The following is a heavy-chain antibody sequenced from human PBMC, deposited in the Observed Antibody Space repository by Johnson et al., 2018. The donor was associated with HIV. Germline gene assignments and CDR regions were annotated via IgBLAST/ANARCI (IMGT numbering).Heavy chain of an antibody. CDR2: SNSDGSST. V-gene: IGHV3-74*02. D-gene: IGHD6-13*01. CDR1: GFTFSSYW. J-gene: IGHJ3*02. Sequence: VQLVESGGGLVQPGGSLRLSCAASGFTFSSYWMHWVRQAPGKGLVWVSRSNSDGSSTSYADSVKGRFTISRDNSKNTLYLQMNSLRAEDTAVYYCDCIAAATRAFDIWGQGTMVTVSS. CDR3: DCIAAATRAFDI.